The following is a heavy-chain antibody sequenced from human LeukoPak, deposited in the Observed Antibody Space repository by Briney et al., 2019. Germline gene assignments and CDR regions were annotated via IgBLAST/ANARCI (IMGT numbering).Heavy chain of an antibody. CDR2: ITGTADKT. D-gene: IGHD6-19*01. Sequence: GGSLRLSCAASGFTFTNYVMNWVRQAPGKGLEWVSSITGTADKTYDADSGKGRFTISRDNSKNTLSLQMSSLRVEDTAIYYCARRGGSRGWGAFDIWGQGTIVTVSS. J-gene: IGHJ3*02. CDR1: GFTFTNYV. CDR3: ARRGGSRGWGAFDI. V-gene: IGHV3-23*01.